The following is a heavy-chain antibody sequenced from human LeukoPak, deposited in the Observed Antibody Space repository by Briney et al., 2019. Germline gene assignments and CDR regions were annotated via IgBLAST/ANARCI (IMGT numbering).Heavy chain of an antibody. CDR1: GYTFTSYD. CDR3: ARGDTSSSWYPDYYYYYMDV. J-gene: IGHJ6*03. CDR2: MNPNSGNT. V-gene: IGHV1-8*01. Sequence: ASVKVSCKASGYTFTSYDINWVRQATGQGLEWMGWMNPNSGNTAYAQKFQGRVTMTRNTSISKAYMELSSLRSEDTAVYYCARGDTSSSWYPDYYYYYMDVWGKGTTVTVSS. D-gene: IGHD6-13*01.